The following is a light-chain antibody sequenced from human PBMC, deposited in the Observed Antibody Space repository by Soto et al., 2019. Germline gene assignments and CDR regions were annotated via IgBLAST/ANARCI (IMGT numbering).Light chain of an antibody. CDR1: QGVRNY. CDR3: QQYGSSSWT. CDR2: DAS. Sequence: DIVLTQSPGTLSLSPGDRATLSCRASQGVRNYVAWYQQRPGQAPRLLIYDASNRATGIPDRFSGSGSGTDFTLTISRLEPEDFAVYYCQQYGSSSWTFGQGTKVAIK. J-gene: IGKJ1*01. V-gene: IGKV3-20*01.